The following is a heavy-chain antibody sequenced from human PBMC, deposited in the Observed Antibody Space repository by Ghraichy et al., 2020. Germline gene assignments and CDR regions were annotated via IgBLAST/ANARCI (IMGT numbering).Heavy chain of an antibody. D-gene: IGHD3-22*01. V-gene: IGHV4-39*01. CDR2: IYYTETT. J-gene: IGHJ4*02. CDR3: ARPGDTSGYHY. Sequence: SQTLSLTCTVSGGVISRSSYYWAWIRQPPGRGLEWIGSIYYTETTHYSPSLKSRLTISLDTSKNQFSLKLSSVTAADTAVYYCARPGDTSGYHYWGQGTLVTVSS. CDR1: GGVISRSSYY.